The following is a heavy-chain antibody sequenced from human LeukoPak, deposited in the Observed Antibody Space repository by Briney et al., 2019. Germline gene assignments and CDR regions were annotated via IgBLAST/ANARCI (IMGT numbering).Heavy chain of an antibody. CDR2: ISAYNGNT. J-gene: IGHJ4*02. D-gene: IGHD5-12*01. CDR1: GYTFTSYG. V-gene: IGHV1-18*01. Sequence: ASVKVSCKASGYTFTSYGIRWVRQAPGQGLEWMGWISAYNGNTNYAQKLQGRVTMTTDTSTSTAYMELRSLRSDDTAVYYCARDRNQDGYNSFYWWGQGTLVTVSS. CDR3: ARDRNQDGYNSFYW.